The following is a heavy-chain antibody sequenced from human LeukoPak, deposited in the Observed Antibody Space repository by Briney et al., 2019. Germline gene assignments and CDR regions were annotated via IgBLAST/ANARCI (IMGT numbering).Heavy chain of an antibody. Sequence: GGSLRLSCAASGFTVSSNYMSWVRQAPGKGLEWVSVIYSGGSTYYADSVKGRFTISRDNSKNTLYLQMNSLRAEDTAVYYCAKDKAYCSSTSCSGFQHWGQGTLVTVSS. D-gene: IGHD2-2*01. V-gene: IGHV3-53*01. CDR3: AKDKAYCSSTSCSGFQH. J-gene: IGHJ1*01. CDR1: GFTVSSNY. CDR2: IYSGGST.